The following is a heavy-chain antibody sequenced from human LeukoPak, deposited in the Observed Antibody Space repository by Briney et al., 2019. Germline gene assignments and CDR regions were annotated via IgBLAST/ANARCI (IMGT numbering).Heavy chain of an antibody. V-gene: IGHV1-2*06. CDR1: GYTFTGYY. D-gene: IGHD6-13*01. J-gene: IGHJ4*02. Sequence: GASVKVSCKASGYTFTGYYMHWVRQAPGQGLEWMGRINPNSGGTNYAQKFQGRVTMTRDTSISTAYMELSRLRSDATAVYYCARKPSSRAGSWPIDYWRQGTLVTVSS. CDR3: ARKPSSRAGSWPIDY. CDR2: INPNSGGT.